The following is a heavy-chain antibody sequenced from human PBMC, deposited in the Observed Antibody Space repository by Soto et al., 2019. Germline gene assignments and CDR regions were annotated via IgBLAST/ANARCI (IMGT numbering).Heavy chain of an antibody. D-gene: IGHD3-3*01. CDR2: IIPILGIA. Sequence: QVQLVQSGAEVKKPGSSVKVSCKASGGTFSSYTISWVRQAPGQGLEWMGRIIPILGIANYAQKIQGRVTLTAEKSMSTAYPELCSLLSADTAVSNCASSLGLLCSGYWGQGTLVTVSS. J-gene: IGHJ4*02. V-gene: IGHV1-69*02. CDR1: GGTFSSYT. CDR3: ASSLGLLCSGY.